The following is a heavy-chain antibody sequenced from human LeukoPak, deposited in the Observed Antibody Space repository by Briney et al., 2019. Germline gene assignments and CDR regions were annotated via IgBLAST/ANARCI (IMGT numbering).Heavy chain of an antibody. CDR1: GFTFSSYD. V-gene: IGHV3-21*01. D-gene: IGHD5-24*01. Sequence: PGGALRLSCAASGFTFSSYDMTWVRQAPGKGLEWVSSISSSSSYIYYADSVKGRFTISRDNAKNSLYPQMNSLRAEDTAVYYCAREKEMATTAFDYWGQGTLVTVSS. CDR2: ISSSSSYI. CDR3: AREKEMATTAFDY. J-gene: IGHJ4*02.